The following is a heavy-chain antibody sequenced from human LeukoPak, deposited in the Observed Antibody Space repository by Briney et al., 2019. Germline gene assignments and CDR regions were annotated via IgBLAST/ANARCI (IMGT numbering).Heavy chain of an antibody. Sequence: ASVKVSCKASGYTFTGYYIHWVRQAPGQGLEWMGWISPNSGGTDYAQKFQGRVTMTRDTSISTAYMELRRLRSDDTAVYYCARDSSGGYPDYWGQGTLVTVSS. D-gene: IGHD1-26*01. CDR1: GYTFTGYY. CDR3: ARDSSGGYPDY. V-gene: IGHV1-2*02. J-gene: IGHJ4*02. CDR2: ISPNSGGT.